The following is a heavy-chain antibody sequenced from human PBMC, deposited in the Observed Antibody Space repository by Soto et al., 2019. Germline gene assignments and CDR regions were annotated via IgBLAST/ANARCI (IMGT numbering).Heavy chain of an antibody. Sequence: ASVKVSCKASGYTFTGYYMHWVRQAPGQGPEWMGWISGHNGNTNHPQSLQGRVTMTTDTSRNTAYMELRSLRSDDTAVYYCARHRFNYYDDTVYYYFDYWGQRTLVTVSS. CDR3: ARHRFNYYDDTVYYYFDY. CDR2: ISGHNGNT. J-gene: IGHJ4*02. V-gene: IGHV1-18*04. CDR1: GYTFTGYY. D-gene: IGHD3-22*01.